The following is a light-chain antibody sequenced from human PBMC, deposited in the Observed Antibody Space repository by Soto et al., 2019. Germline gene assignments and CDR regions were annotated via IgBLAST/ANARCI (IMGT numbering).Light chain of an antibody. CDR3: QQRSSWPLT. V-gene: IGKV3-11*01. J-gene: IGKJ4*01. CDR1: QSVSSY. Sequence: EIELTQSPATLSLSPGERATLSCRASQSVSSYLAWYQQKPGQPPRLLIYDASNRATGIPARFSGSGSGTDVTLTVSSLEPEDFAVYYCQQRSSWPLTFGGGTNVEIK. CDR2: DAS.